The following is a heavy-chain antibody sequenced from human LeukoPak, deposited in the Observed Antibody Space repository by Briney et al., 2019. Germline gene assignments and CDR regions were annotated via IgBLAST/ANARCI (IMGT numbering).Heavy chain of an antibody. V-gene: IGHV4-4*07. Sequence: SETLSLTRTVSGDSISSYYWSWIRQPAGKGLEWIGRIYTSGSTYYNPSLKSRVTMSVDTSKNQFSLKLNSVIAADTAVYYCARENSGWYYFDYWGQGTLVTVSS. CDR3: ARENSGWYYFDY. CDR1: GDSISSYY. CDR2: IYTSGST. D-gene: IGHD6-19*01. J-gene: IGHJ4*02.